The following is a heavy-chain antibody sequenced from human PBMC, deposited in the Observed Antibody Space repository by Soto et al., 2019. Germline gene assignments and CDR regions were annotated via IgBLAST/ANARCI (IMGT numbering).Heavy chain of an antibody. J-gene: IGHJ4*02. CDR1: GYTFTSYG. D-gene: IGHD3-10*01. CDR2: ISAYNGNT. CDR3: ARARSGSYNRPLEDY. V-gene: IGHV1-18*01. Sequence: QVQLVQSGAEVKKPGASVKVSCKASGYTFTSYGISWVRQAPGQGLEWMGWISAYNGNTNYAQKLQGSVTMTTDTSTSTAYRELRSLRSDDTAVYYCARARSGSYNRPLEDYWGQGTLVTVSS.